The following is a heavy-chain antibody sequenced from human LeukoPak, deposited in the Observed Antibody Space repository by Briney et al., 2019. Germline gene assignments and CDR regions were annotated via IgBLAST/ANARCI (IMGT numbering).Heavy chain of an antibody. V-gene: IGHV3-74*01. CDR3: ARDLVYGYSYVYGYFDY. Sequence: GGSLRLSCAASGFTFSSYWMHWVRQAPGKGLVWVSRINSDGSSTSYADSVKGRFTISRDNAKNTLYLQMNSLRAEDTAVYYCARDLVYGYSYVYGYFDYWGQGTLVTVSS. D-gene: IGHD5-18*01. CDR2: INSDGSST. CDR1: GFTFSSYW. J-gene: IGHJ4*02.